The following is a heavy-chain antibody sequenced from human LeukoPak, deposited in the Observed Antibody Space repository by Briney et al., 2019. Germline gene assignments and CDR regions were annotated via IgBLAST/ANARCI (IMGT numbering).Heavy chain of an antibody. CDR1: GFTISSYS. V-gene: IGHV3-21*01. CDR2: ISSSSSYI. Sequence: GGSLRLSCAASGFTISSYSMNWVRQAPGKGLEWVSSISSSSSYIYYADSVKGRFTISRDNAKNSLYLQMNSLRAEDTAVYYCAREYCSDGSSNGMDVWGQGTTVTVSS. D-gene: IGHD2-15*01. J-gene: IGHJ6*02. CDR3: AREYCSDGSSNGMDV.